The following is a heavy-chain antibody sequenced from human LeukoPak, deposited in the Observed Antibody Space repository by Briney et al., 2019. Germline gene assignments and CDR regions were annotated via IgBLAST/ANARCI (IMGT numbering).Heavy chain of an antibody. Sequence: SETLSLTCTVSGGSIISSSSYWGWIRQPPKKGLEWIGAIYYNGNTYYNRSLRSRVTMSVDTSKNQFSLKLSSVTAADTAVYYCARSYYDILTGYYWYFDLWGRGTLVTVSS. CDR1: GGSIISSSSY. D-gene: IGHD3-9*01. CDR3: ARSYYDILTGYYWYFDL. V-gene: IGHV4-39*07. J-gene: IGHJ2*01. CDR2: IYYNGNT.